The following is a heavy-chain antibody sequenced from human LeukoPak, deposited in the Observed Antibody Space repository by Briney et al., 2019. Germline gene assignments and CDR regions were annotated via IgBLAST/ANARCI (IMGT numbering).Heavy chain of an antibody. J-gene: IGHJ6*03. V-gene: IGHV3-23*01. CDR2: ISPSGDIT. D-gene: IGHD1-26*01. CDR3: ARDGGSGSYYDYYYYMDV. Sequence: GGSLRLSCAASGFTFSSYAMSWVRQAPGKGLEWVSGISPSGDITYYADSVKGRFTISRDNSKNTLYLEVISLTAEDTAVYYCARDGGSGSYYDYYYYMDVWGKGTTVTVSS. CDR1: GFTFSSYA.